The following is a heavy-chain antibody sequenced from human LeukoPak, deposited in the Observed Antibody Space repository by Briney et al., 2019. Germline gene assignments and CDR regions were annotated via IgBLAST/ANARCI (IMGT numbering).Heavy chain of an antibody. CDR1: GFTVSTNH. CDR3: ARVRVIAVANWFDP. CDR2: IYGGGTT. V-gene: IGHV3-66*01. Sequence: GGSLRLSCAASGFTVSTNHMSWVRQAPGKGLEWVSDIYGGGTTYYADSVKGRFTISRDNSKNTLYLQMNSLRAEDTAVYYCARVRVIAVANWFDPWGQGTMVTVSS. J-gene: IGHJ5*02. D-gene: IGHD6-19*01.